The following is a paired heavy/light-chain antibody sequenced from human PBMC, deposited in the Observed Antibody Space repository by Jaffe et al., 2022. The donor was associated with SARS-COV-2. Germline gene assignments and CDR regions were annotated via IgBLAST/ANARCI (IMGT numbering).Heavy chain of an antibody. CDR1: GGSISSGSYY. D-gene: IGHD2-21*02. CDR3: ARGLAYCGGDCYSPYYYGMDV. J-gene: IGHJ6*02. Sequence: QVQLQESGPGLVKPSQTLSLTCTVSGGSISSGSYYWSWIRQPAGKGLEWIGRIYTSGSTNYNPSLKSRVTISVDTSKNQFSLKLSSVTAADTAVYYCARGLAYCGGDCYSPYYYGMDVWGQGTTVTVSS. CDR2: IYTSGST. V-gene: IGHV4-61*02.
Light chain of an antibody. CDR2: DAS. Sequence: DIQMTQSPSSLSASVGDRVTITCQASQDISNYLNWYQQKPGKAPKLLIYDASNLETGVPSRFSGSGSGTDFTFTISSLQPEDIATYYCQQYDNLPPFTVTFGGGTKVEIK. CDR1: QDISNY. CDR3: QQYDNLPPFTVT. J-gene: IGKJ4*01. V-gene: IGKV1-33*01.